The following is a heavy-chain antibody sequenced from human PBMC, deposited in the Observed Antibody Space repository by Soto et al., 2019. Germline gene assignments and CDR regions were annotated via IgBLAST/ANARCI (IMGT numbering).Heavy chain of an antibody. Sequence: QITWKESGHTLVKPTQTLTLTYAFSGFSLSSSGVGVGWIRHPPVKALEWLALIYWDNYKQYSPSLKNRFTITKDTSKNQVVLTMTKMEPVDTGTYYCARVMGSGTVGVFDYWGQGTLVTVSS. V-gene: IGHV2-5*02. CDR3: ARVMGSGTVGVFDY. J-gene: IGHJ4*02. D-gene: IGHD6-13*01. CDR2: IYWDNYK. CDR1: GFSLSSSGVG.